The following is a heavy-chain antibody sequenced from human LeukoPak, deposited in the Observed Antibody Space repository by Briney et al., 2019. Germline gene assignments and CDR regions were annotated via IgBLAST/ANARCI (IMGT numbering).Heavy chain of an antibody. CDR2: INPNIGGT. CDR1: GYTFTGYY. CDR3: ARGAPDILTGYYYYYYGMDV. V-gene: IGHV1-2*02. J-gene: IGHJ6*02. Sequence: ASVKVSCKASGYTFTGYYMHWVRQAPGQGLEWMGWINPNIGGTNYAQKFQGRVTMTRDTSISTAYMELSRLRSDDTAVYYCARGAPDILTGYYYYYYGMDVWGQGTTVTVSS. D-gene: IGHD3-9*01.